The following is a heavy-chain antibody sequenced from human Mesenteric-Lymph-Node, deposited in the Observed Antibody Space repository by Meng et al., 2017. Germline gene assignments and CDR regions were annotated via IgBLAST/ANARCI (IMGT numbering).Heavy chain of an antibody. D-gene: IGHD3-22*01. CDR3: ARLGSDTSGYYYFAF. CDR1: GYSFSHYW. CDR2: IYPSDSDI. V-gene: IGHV5-51*01. Sequence: KVSCKGSGYSFSHYWIGWVRQMPGKGLEWMGIIYPSDSDIRDSPSFQGQVTITADKSISTAYLQWSSLKASDTAMYYCARLGSDTSGYYYFAFWGQGTLVTVSS. J-gene: IGHJ4*02.